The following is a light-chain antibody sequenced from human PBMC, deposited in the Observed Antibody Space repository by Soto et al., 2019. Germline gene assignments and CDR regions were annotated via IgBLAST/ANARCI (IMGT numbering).Light chain of an antibody. CDR3: QQSYSTWT. V-gene: IGKV1-39*01. CDR2: AAS. Sequence: DIQITQSPSSLSSSLLDIVTITCRTSQSISSSLNWYQQQPGKAPKLLIYAASSLHSGVPSRFSGSGSGTDFTLTISSLQTEDFATYYCQQSYSTWTFGQGTKVDIK. J-gene: IGKJ1*01. CDR1: QSISSS.